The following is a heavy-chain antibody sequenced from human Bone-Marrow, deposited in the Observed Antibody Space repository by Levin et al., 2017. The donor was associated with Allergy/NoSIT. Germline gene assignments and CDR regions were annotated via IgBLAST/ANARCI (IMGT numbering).Heavy chain of an antibody. CDR3: TKSWKNQLLYEPCWFDP. D-gene: IGHD2-2*02. CDR2: IRSKAYGGTT. CDR1: GFTFGDYA. J-gene: IGHJ5*02. V-gene: IGHV3-49*04. Sequence: PGGSLRLSCTASGFTFGDYAMSWVRQAPGKGLEWVGFIRSKAYGGTTEYAASVKGRFTISRDDSKSIAYLQMNSLKTEDTAVYYCTKSWKNQLLYEPCWFDPWGQGTLVTVSS.